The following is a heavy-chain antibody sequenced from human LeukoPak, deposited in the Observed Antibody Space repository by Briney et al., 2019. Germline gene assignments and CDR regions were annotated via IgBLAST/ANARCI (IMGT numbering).Heavy chain of an antibody. V-gene: IGHV3-23*01. CDR3: ARTSAARYAFDI. CDR2: ISGSGGST. J-gene: IGHJ3*02. CDR1: GFTFSSYG. D-gene: IGHD6-6*01. Sequence: GGSLRLSCAASGFTFSSYGMSWVRQAPGKGLEWVSAISGSGGSTYYADSVKGRFTISRDNAKNSLYLQMDSLSPEDTAVYYCARTSAARYAFDIWGQGTMVTVSS.